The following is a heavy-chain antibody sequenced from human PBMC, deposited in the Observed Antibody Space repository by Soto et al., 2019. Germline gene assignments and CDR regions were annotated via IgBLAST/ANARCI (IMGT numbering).Heavy chain of an antibody. D-gene: IGHD3-3*01. CDR1: GYTFTSYA. J-gene: IGHJ3*01. Sequence: ASVKVSCKAPGYTFTSYAMHWVRQAPGQRLEWMGWINAGNGNTKYSQKFQGRVTITRDTSTSTAYMELSSLRSEDTAVYYCASSATLRFLDWLRAVFNFWGQGTMVTGS. V-gene: IGHV1-3*01. CDR3: ASSATLRFLDWLRAVFNF. CDR2: INAGNGNT.